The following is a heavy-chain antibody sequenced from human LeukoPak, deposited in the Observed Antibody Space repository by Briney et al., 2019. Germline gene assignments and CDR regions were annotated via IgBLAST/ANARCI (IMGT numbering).Heavy chain of an antibody. CDR1: GYTFTGYY. J-gene: IGHJ3*02. CDR3: ARESLGYCSSTSCMGNAFDI. D-gene: IGHD2-2*01. CDR2: INPNSGGT. Sequence: ASVKVSCKASGYTFTGYYMHWVRQAPGQGLEWMGWINPNSGGTNYAQKFQGRVTMTRDTSISTAYMELSRLRSDDTAVYYCARESLGYCSSTSCMGNAFDIWGQGTMVTVSS. V-gene: IGHV1-2*02.